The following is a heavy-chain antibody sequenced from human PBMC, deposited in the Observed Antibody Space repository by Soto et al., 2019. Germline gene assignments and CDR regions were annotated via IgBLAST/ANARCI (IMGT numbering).Heavy chain of an antibody. CDR2: IHYSGNT. V-gene: IGHV4-59*01. CDR1: GDSISPYY. D-gene: IGHD3-22*01. CDR3: ARELESYDTNGYSLDAFDI. Sequence: SETLSLTCTVSGDSISPYYWIWIRQPPGKGLEWIGYIHYSGNTKYSPSLESRVTISLDTSKNQFSLKLTSVTAADTAVYFCARELESYDTNGYSLDAFDIWGQGTMVTVSS. J-gene: IGHJ3*02.